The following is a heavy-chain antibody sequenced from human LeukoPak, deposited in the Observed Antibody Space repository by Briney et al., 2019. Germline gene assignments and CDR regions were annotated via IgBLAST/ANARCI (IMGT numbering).Heavy chain of an antibody. CDR2: FSGSDGHI. Sequence: PGGSLRLSCVDSGFTFSDYYMHWIRQAPGKGLEWVSFFSGSDGHIYYADSVKGRFTISRDNAKNSLYLEMSSLRADDTAVYYCAREWSAFDIWGQGTMVTVSS. J-gene: IGHJ3*02. D-gene: IGHD1-26*01. V-gene: IGHV3-11*01. CDR1: GFTFSDYY. CDR3: AREWSAFDI.